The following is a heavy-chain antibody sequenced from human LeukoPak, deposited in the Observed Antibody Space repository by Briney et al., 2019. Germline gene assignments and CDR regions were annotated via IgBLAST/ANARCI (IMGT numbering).Heavy chain of an antibody. CDR2: IRYDGSTQ. D-gene: IGHD3-10*01. CDR1: GLTFSSYG. J-gene: IGHJ4*02. V-gene: IGHV3-30*02. Sequence: GGSLRLSCAASGLTFSSYGMHWVRQAPGKGLEWVAYIRYDGSTQYYADSVKGRFTISRDNSKNTLYLQMKSLRGEDTAVYYCAKDPEYSGSGTPGAFDYWGQGTLVTVSS. CDR3: AKDPEYSGSGTPGAFDY.